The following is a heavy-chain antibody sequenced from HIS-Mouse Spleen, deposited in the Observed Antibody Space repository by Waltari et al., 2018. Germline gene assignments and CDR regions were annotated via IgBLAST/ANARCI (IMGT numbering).Heavy chain of an antibody. CDR1: GGSFSGYY. J-gene: IGHJ4*02. Sequence: QVQLQQWGAGLLKPSETLSLTCAVYGGSFSGYYWSWIRQPPGKGLEWIGEINHSGSTNYIPSLKSRVTISVDTSKNQFSLKLSSVTAADTAVYYCASIFDYWGQGTLVTVSS. CDR2: INHSGST. V-gene: IGHV4-34*01. CDR3: ASIFDY.